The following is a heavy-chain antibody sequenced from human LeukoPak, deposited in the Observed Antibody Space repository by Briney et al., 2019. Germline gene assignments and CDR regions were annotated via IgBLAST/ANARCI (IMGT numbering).Heavy chain of an antibody. CDR1: GFTFSSYG. CDR3: AKVCDSSGWHYYYYYGMDV. CDR2: ISYDGSNK. V-gene: IGHV3-30*18. J-gene: IGHJ6*02. D-gene: IGHD6-19*01. Sequence: PGGSLRLSCAASGFTFSSYGMHRVRQAPGKGLEWVAVISYDGSNKYYADSVKGRFTISRDNSKNTLYLQMNSLRAEDTAVYYCAKVCDSSGWHYYYYYGMDVWGQGTTVTVSS.